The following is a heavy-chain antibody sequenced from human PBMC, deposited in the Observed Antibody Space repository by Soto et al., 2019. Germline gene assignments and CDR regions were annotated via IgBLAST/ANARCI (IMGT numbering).Heavy chain of an antibody. CDR2: TYYRSKWYN. J-gene: IGHJ6*02. CDR1: GNSVSSNSAA. Sequence: SQTLSLTCAISGNSVSSNSAAWNWIRQSPSRGLEWLGRTYYRSKWYNDYAVSVKSRITINPDTSKNQFSLQLNSVTPEDTAVYYCAREGGSDYYYYYGMDVWGQGTTVTVSS. CDR3: AREGGSDYYYYYGMDV. V-gene: IGHV6-1*01. D-gene: IGHD1-26*01.